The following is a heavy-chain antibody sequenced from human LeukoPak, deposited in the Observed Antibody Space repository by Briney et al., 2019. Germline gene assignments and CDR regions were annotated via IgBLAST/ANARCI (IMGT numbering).Heavy chain of an antibody. V-gene: IGHV3-30*18. Sequence: PGESLRLSCAASGFTFSSYGMHWVRQAPGKGLEWVAVISYDGSNKYYADSVKGRFTISRDNSKNTLYLQMNSLRAEDTAVYYCAKALRFGYFDYWGQGTLVTVSS. J-gene: IGHJ4*02. CDR3: AKALRFGYFDY. CDR2: ISYDGSNK. D-gene: IGHD3-10*01. CDR1: GFTFSSYG.